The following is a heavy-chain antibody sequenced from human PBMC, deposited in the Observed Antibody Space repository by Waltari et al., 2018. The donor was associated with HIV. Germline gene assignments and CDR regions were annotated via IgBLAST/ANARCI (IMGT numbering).Heavy chain of an antibody. D-gene: IGHD3-9*01. CDR2: VRYDGSNK. J-gene: IGHJ4*02. CDR1: GFTFTTYA. V-gene: IGHV3-30*02. CDR3: ARDPSPPILYDILTGYYFDY. Sequence: QVQLVESGGGVVQPGGSLRLSCAASGFTFTTYAMHWVRQAPGKGVEWVAFVRYDGSNKYYADSVKGRFTISRDNSKNTLYLQMNSLRADDTAVYYCARDPSPPILYDILTGYYFDYWGQGTLVTVSS.